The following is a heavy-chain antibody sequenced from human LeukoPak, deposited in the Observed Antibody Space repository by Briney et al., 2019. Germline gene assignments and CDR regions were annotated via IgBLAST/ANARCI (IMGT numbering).Heavy chain of an antibody. CDR1: GGSISSSNYY. Sequence: PSETLSLTCTVSGGSISSSNYYWGWIRQPPGTGLEWIGSVHYSGSTYHNPSLKSRVTISVDTSKNQFSLKLSSVTAADTAVYYCARIGYSSTLDYWGQGTLVTVSS. CDR3: ARIGYSSTLDY. V-gene: IGHV4-39*07. D-gene: IGHD6-13*01. CDR2: VHYSGST. J-gene: IGHJ4*02.